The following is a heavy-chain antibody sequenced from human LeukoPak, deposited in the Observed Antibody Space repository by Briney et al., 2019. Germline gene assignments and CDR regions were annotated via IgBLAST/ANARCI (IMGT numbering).Heavy chain of an antibody. CDR2: VYTSGST. CDR3: AKSYFDYSTYYSYYFNL. Sequence: SETLSLTCTVSGGSISGGYWSWIRQPPGRGLEWIGYVYTSGSTNYNPSLKRRVTISVDTSKSQFALKLSSVTAADTAVYYCAKSYFDYSTYYSYYFNLWGQGALVTVSS. V-gene: IGHV4-4*09. D-gene: IGHD4-11*01. J-gene: IGHJ4*02. CDR1: GGSISGGY.